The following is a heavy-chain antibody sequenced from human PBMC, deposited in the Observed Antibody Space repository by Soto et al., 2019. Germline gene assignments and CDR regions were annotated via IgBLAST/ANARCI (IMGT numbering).Heavy chain of an antibody. CDR1: GFTFSDYA. J-gene: IGHJ4*02. CDR3: TRGRGRSYYFGSGSYSDY. D-gene: IGHD3-10*01. CDR2: ISYDGSTT. Sequence: QVQLVESGGGVVQPGTSLRLPCAASGFTFSDYAIHWVRQAPGKGLEWVAVISYDGSTTYYADSVKGRFTISRANSKNTLYLQMNSLRVEDTAVYYCTRGRGRSYYFGSGSYSDYWGQGTLVTVSS. V-gene: IGHV3-30-3*01.